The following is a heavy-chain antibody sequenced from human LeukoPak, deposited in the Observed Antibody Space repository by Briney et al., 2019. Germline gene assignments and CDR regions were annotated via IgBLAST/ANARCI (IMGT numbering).Heavy chain of an antibody. CDR1: GFTFSDYG. D-gene: IGHD1-26*01. Sequence: GGSLRLSCAASGFTFSDYGMNWVRQAPGKGLQWVSVISGTGGNRYYADSVRGRFTISRDNPKNTLLLQMNSLRVEDTAVYYCAKGYGWEASYYYYYMDVWGKGTTVTISS. V-gene: IGHV3-23*01. CDR3: AKGYGWEASYYYYYMDV. J-gene: IGHJ6*03. CDR2: ISGTGGNR.